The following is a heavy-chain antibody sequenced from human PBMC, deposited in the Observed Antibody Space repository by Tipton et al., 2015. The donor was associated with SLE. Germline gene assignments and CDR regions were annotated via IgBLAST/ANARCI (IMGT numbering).Heavy chain of an antibody. D-gene: IGHD6-19*01. CDR2: ISGSGGST. V-gene: IGHV3-23*01. J-gene: IGHJ4*02. CDR3: ARERVGGVAGNSFDY. CDR1: GFTFSSYA. Sequence: SLRLSCAASGFTFSSYAMSWVRQAPGKGLEWVSAISGSGGSTYYADSVKGRFTISRDNSKNTLYLQMNSLRAEDTAVYYCARERVGGVAGNSFDYWGQGTLVTVSS.